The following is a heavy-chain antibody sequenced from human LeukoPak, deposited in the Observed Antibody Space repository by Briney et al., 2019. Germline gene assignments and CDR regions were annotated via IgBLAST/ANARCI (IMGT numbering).Heavy chain of an antibody. D-gene: IGHD3-22*01. CDR3: ARQPYYYDSSYLPNDAFDI. CDR2: ISGSGGST. CDR1: GFTFSSYA. Sequence: PGGSLRLSCAASGFTFSSYAMSWVRQAPGKGLEWVSAISGSGGSTYYADSVKGRFTISRDNSKNTLYLQMNSLRAEDTAVYYCARQPYYYDSSYLPNDAFDIWGQGTMVTVSS. J-gene: IGHJ3*02. V-gene: IGHV3-23*01.